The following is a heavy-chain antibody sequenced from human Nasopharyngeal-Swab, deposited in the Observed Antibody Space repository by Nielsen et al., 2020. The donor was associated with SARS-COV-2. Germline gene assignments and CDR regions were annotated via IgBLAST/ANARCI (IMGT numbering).Heavy chain of an antibody. V-gene: IGHV4-39*01. Sequence: SETLSLTCIVSGGSISSSSYYWGWIRQPPGKGLEWIGSSSYSGSTYYNPSLKSRVTISLDTSKNQFSLKLSSVTAADTAVYYCARHRGIYYYYYGMDVWGQGTTVTVSS. CDR1: GGSISSSSYY. CDR3: ARHRGIYYYYYGMDV. J-gene: IGHJ6*02. D-gene: IGHD3-10*01. CDR2: SSYSGST.